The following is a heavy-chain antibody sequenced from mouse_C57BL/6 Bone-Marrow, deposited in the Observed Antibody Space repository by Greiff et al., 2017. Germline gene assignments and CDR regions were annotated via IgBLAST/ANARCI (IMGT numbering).Heavy chain of an antibody. CDR3: TTYYYGSSYVRFAY. Sequence: EVKLQQSGAELVRPGASVKLSCTASGFNIKDDCMHWVKQRPEQGLEWIGWIDPENGDTEYASKFQGKATITADTSSNTAYLQLSILTSEDTAVYYCTTYYYGSSYVRFAYWGQGTLVTVSA. CDR1: GFNIKDDC. D-gene: IGHD1-1*01. V-gene: IGHV14-4*01. J-gene: IGHJ3*01. CDR2: IDPENGDT.